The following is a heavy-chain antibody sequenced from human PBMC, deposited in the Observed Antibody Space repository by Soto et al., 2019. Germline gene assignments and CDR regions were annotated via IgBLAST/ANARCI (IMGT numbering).Heavy chain of an antibody. J-gene: IGHJ4*02. V-gene: IGHV3-30*18. CDR1: GFTFSSYG. CDR3: AKEWGSGSPDY. CDR2: ISYDGSNE. D-gene: IGHD1-26*01. Sequence: QVQLVESGGGVVQPGRSLRLSCAASGFTFSSYGIHWVRQAPGKGLEWVAVISYDGSNEYYADSVKGRFTISRDNSKNTLYLLMNSLRTEDTAVYFCAKEWGSGSPDYWGQGPLVTVSS.